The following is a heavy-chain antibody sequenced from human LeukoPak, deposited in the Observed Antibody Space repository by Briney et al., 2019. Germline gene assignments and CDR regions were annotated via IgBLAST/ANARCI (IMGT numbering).Heavy chain of an antibody. Sequence: SETLSLTCTVSGGSLSSADYYWSWIRQPPGKGLEWIGYIYYSGSTDYKPSLKSRLTVSLDTSKNQFSLRLSSVTAADTAVYYCARFYYGSGSYSHFDYWGQGTLVTVSS. J-gene: IGHJ4*02. V-gene: IGHV4-30-4*01. CDR3: ARFYYGSGSYSHFDY. D-gene: IGHD3-10*01. CDR1: GGSLSSADYY. CDR2: IYYSGST.